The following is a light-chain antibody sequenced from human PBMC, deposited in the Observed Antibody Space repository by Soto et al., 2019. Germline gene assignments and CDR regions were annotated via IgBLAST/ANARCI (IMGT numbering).Light chain of an antibody. CDR3: QAWDSTTAV. Sequence: SYELTQPPSVSVSPGQTASITCSGDKLGNKYASWYQQRPGQSPVVVIYQNRKRPSGIPERFSGSNSVNTATLTISGSQAMDVADYYCQAWDSTTAVFGGGIKLTVL. CDR2: QNR. V-gene: IGLV3-1*01. CDR1: KLGNKY. J-gene: IGLJ3*02.